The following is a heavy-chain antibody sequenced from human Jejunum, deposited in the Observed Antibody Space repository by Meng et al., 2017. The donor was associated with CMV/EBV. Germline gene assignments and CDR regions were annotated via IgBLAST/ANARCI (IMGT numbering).Heavy chain of an antibody. V-gene: IGHV3-7*01. CDR3: ARITTFGTGLHGMDV. D-gene: IGHD3-3*01. Sequence: GFSFSRNWMTGVRQAPGKGVEWVANINEDGGEIYYVDSLKGRFTISRDNAKNSLYLQMNSLRAEDSAVYYCARITTFGTGLHGMDVWGQGTTVTVSS. CDR1: GFSFSRNW. CDR2: INEDGGEI. J-gene: IGHJ6*02.